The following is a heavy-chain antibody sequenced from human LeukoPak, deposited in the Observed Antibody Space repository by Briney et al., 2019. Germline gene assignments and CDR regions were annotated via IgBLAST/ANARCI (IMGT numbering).Heavy chain of an antibody. V-gene: IGHV3-64D*09. CDR1: GFTFSIHA. Sequence: GGSLRLSCSASGFTFSIHAMHCVRQAPGKGLQYVSAINSNGQRTGRTYYADSVKGRFTISRDNSKNTLYLQMSSLRVEDTAIYYCVKGYTSTYYSAYFDYWGQGTQVTVSS. D-gene: IGHD1-26*01. J-gene: IGHJ4*02. CDR2: INSNGQRTGRT. CDR3: VKGYTSTYYSAYFDY.